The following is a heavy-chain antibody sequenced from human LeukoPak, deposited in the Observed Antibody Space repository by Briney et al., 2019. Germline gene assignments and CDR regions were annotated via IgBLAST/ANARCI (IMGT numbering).Heavy chain of an antibody. CDR2: INSDGSST. Sequence: GGSLRLSCAASGFTFSSYRMHWVRQAPGKGLVWVSRINSDGSSTSYADSVKGRFTISRDNAKNTLYLQMNSLRAEDTAVYYCARSVSPRNAFDIWGQGTMVTVSS. V-gene: IGHV3-74*01. J-gene: IGHJ3*02. CDR1: GFTFSSYR. CDR3: ARSVSPRNAFDI. D-gene: IGHD1-14*01.